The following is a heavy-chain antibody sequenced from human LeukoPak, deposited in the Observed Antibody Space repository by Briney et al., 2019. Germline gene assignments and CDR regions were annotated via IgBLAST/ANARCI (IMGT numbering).Heavy chain of an antibody. Sequence: ASVKVSCKAPGYTFTSCDINWVRQATGQGLEWMGWMNPDSGNTGYGQSFQGRITMTRDISIGTAYMELSNLTSEDTAIYYCTRGSSGRRDNWGQGTLVTVSA. V-gene: IGHV1-8*01. CDR1: GYTFTSCD. D-gene: IGHD6-19*01. J-gene: IGHJ4*02. CDR3: TRGSSGRRDN. CDR2: MNPDSGNT.